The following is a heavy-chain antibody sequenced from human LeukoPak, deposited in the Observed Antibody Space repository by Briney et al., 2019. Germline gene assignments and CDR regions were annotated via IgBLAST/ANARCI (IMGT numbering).Heavy chain of an antibody. D-gene: IGHD6-13*01. Sequence: RHGESLKISCKGSGYSFTSYWNGWVRQMPGKGLEWMGIIYPGDSDTRYSPSFQGQVTISADKSISTAYLQWSSLKASDTAMYYCARFHSSTWYADYWGQGTLVTVSS. CDR2: IYPGDSDT. CDR3: ARFHSSTWYADY. J-gene: IGHJ4*02. V-gene: IGHV5-51*01. CDR1: GYSFTSYW.